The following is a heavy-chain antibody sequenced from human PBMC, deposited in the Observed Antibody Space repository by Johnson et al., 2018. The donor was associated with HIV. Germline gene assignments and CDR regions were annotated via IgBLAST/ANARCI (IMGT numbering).Heavy chain of an antibody. CDR3: ARLMAARTLDDAFDL. J-gene: IGHJ3*01. CDR1: GFTVSSYW. Sequence: VQLVESGGGLVQPGGSLRLSCAASGFTVSSYWMHWVRQAPRKGLVWVSRINSDGSSTNYADSVTGRFPISRDNAKNTLYLKMNSLGFEDTALYYCARLMAARTLDDAFDLWGQGTMVTVSS. D-gene: IGHD2-8*01. V-gene: IGHV3-74*02. CDR2: INSDGSST.